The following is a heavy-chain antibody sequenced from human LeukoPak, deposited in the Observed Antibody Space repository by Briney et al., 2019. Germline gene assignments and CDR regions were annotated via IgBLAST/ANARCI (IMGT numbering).Heavy chain of an antibody. CDR1: GFTFSTYW. J-gene: IGHJ4*02. V-gene: IGHV3-30-3*01. CDR2: ISYDGSNK. Sequence: PGGSLRLSCAASGFTFSTYWMTWVRQAPGKGLEWVAVISYDGSNKYYADSVKGRFTISRDNSKNTLYLQMNSLRAEDTAVYYCARESYSYGSHFDYWGQGTLVTVSS. CDR3: ARESYSYGSHFDY. D-gene: IGHD5-18*01.